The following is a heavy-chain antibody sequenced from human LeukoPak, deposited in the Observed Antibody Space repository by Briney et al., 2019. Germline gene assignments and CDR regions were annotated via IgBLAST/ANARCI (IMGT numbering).Heavy chain of an antibody. J-gene: IGHJ4*02. D-gene: IGHD6-6*01. CDR2: INPNSGGT. V-gene: IGHV1-2*02. Sequence: ASVKVSCKASGYTFTGYYMHWLRQAPGQGLEWMGWINPNSGGTNYAQKFQGRVTMTRDTSISTAYMELSRLRSDDTAVYYCARDPYSSSADLDYWGQGTLVTVSS. CDR3: ARDPYSSSADLDY. CDR1: GYTFTGYY.